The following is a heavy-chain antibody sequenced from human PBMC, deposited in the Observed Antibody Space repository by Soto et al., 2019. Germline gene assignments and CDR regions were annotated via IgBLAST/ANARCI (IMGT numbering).Heavy chain of an antibody. V-gene: IGHV1-69*01. D-gene: IGHD5-12*01. J-gene: IGHJ4*02. CDR3: ARGGVDVVATSAFDY. CDR2: INPILGTP. Sequence: PGQGPEWMGGINPILGTPGYAPKFQGRVTITADESTSTVYMDLGSLRSEDTAMYYCARGGVDVVATSAFDYWGQGTLVTVSS.